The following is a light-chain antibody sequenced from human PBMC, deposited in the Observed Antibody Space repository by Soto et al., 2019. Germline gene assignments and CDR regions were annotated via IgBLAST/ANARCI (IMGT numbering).Light chain of an antibody. J-gene: IGLJ2*01. CDR3: SSYTSRSTVV. V-gene: IGLV2-14*03. Sequence: QSALTQPASVSGSPGQSITISCTGTTSDVGGYNYVSWYQQHPDKAPKLMIYYVRNRPSGVSSRFSGSKSGNTASLTISGLQAEDEADYYCSSYTSRSTVVFGGGTKVTVL. CDR1: TSDVGGYNY. CDR2: YVR.